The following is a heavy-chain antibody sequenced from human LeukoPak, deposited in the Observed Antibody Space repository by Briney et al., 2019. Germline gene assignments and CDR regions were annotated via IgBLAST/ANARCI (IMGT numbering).Heavy chain of an antibody. Sequence: ASVKVSCKASGYTFTSYYMRWVRQAPGEGLEWMGIINLTGGSTSYAQKFQGRVTMTRDTSTSTVYMELSSLRAEDTAVYYCARDIAAAGYFDYWGQGTLVTVSS. CDR3: ARDIAAAGYFDY. J-gene: IGHJ4*02. D-gene: IGHD6-13*01. V-gene: IGHV1-46*01. CDR1: GYTFTSYY. CDR2: INLTGGST.